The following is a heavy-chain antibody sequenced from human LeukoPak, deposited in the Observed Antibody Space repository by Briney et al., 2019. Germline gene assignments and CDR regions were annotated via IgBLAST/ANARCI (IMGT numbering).Heavy chain of an antibody. CDR1: GGSFSGYY. J-gene: IGHJ3*02. Sequence: PSETLSLTCAVYGGSFSGYYWSWIRQPPGKGLEWIGSIYHSGSTYYNPSLKSRLTISLDTSKSHFSLNLSSVTAADTAVYYCARENYQGAFDIWGQGTMVTVSS. D-gene: IGHD1-7*01. CDR2: IYHSGST. V-gene: IGHV4-34*11. CDR3: ARENYQGAFDI.